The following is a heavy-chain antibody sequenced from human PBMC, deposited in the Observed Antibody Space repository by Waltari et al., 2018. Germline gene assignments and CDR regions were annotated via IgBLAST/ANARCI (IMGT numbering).Heavy chain of an antibody. V-gene: IGHV4-4*02. CDR1: GDSMTTTNC. D-gene: IGHD2-15*01. Sequence: QLQLQESGPGLVRPSGTLSLTCAVSGDSMTTTNCWTWFRQSPQKGLEWIGQIRGDGRTNYSTSFANRVTVSSDTSNNLFSLRMTSATAADTAVYYCARDRGRGLYLDTWGPGTQVTVSP. CDR3: ARDRGRGLYLDT. J-gene: IGHJ5*02. CDR2: IRGDGRT.